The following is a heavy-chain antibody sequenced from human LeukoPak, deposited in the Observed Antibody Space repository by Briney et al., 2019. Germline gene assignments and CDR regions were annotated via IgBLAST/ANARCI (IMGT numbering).Heavy chain of an antibody. CDR3: AKDRDTHPSYFDY. V-gene: IGHV3-23*01. CDR1: GFDFSTHS. D-gene: IGHD5-18*01. J-gene: IGHJ4*02. CDR2: ISGSGGTP. Sequence: GGSLRLSCAVSGFDFSTHSMNWVRQAPGRGLEWVSAISGSGGTPYYADSVKGRFTISRDNSKTTLYLQMNSLRAEDTAVYYCAKDRDTHPSYFDYWGQGTLVTVSS.